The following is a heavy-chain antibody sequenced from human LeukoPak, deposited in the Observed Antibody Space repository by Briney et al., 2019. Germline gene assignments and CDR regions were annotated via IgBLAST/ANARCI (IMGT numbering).Heavy chain of an antibody. CDR1: GYSFTSYW. D-gene: IGHD6-13*01. V-gene: IGHV5-51*01. CDR2: IYPGDSDT. J-gene: IGHJ4*02. Sequence: GESLKISCKGSGYSFTSYWFGWVRPMPGKGLEWMGIIYPGDSDTRYSPSFQRQVTISADKSISTAYLQWSSLKASDTAMYYCARVAAADPGGFDYWGQGTLVTVSS. CDR3: ARVAAADPGGFDY.